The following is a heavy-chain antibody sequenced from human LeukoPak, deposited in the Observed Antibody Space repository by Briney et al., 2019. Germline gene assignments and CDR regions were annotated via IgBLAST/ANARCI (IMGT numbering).Heavy chain of an antibody. CDR2: INPSGSST. Sequence: ASVKVSCKASGYTFTSYYMHWVRQAPGQGLEWMGLINPSGSSTSYAQKFQGRLSLTRDMSTSTDYMELSSLRSEDTAVYYCARDGLYYDILTGSSSRSNYYMDVWGKGTTVTISS. V-gene: IGHV1-46*01. CDR3: ARDGLYYDILTGSSSRSNYYMDV. D-gene: IGHD3-9*01. J-gene: IGHJ6*03. CDR1: GYTFTSYY.